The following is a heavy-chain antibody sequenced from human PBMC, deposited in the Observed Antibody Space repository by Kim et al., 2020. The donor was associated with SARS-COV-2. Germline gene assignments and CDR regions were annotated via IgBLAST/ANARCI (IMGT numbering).Heavy chain of an antibody. CDR1: GHIFSSFV. CDR3: ARDQNGYCSTACCLSFYGLDV. Sequence: ASVKVSCKASGHIFSSFVVNWVRQAPGQGPQWMGWISALDGTTNNTETLQGRVTMTTDTSTTTAFMELRSLKLDDTAVYYCARDQNGYCSTACCLSFYGLDVWGQGTPVTVSS. J-gene: IGHJ6*02. V-gene: IGHV1-18*01. CDR2: ISALDGTT. D-gene: IGHD2-2*03.